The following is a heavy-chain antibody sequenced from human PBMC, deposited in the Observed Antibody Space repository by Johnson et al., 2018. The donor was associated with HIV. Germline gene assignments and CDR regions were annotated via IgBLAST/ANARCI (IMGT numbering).Heavy chain of an antibody. CDR1: GFTFSNAW. CDR3: ARVVGYKYGSAGDNDAFDI. CDR2: ITWNGGST. D-gene: IGHD5-18*01. Sequence: VQLVESGGGLVKPGGSLRLSCAASGFTFSNAWMSWVRQAPGKGLEWVSGITWNGGSTGYADSVKGRFTISRDNAKNSLYLQMNSLRAEDTALYYCARVVGYKYGSAGDNDAFDIWGQGTMVTVSS. J-gene: IGHJ3*02. V-gene: IGHV3-20*04.